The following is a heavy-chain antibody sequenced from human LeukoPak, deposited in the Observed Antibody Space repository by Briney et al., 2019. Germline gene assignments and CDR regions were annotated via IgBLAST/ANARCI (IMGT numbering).Heavy chain of an antibody. CDR2: VDTDGSTV. CDR3: AKHPRLVRYFDS. CDR1: GFTFSAYW. D-gene: IGHD6-6*01. Sequence: GGSLRLSCAASGFTFSAYWMNWVRQGPGKGLVWVARVDTDGSTVNYADSVKGRFTISRDNSKNTLYLQMTSLRAEDTARYYCAKHPRLVRYFDSWGQGTLVTVSS. J-gene: IGHJ4*02. V-gene: IGHV3-74*01.